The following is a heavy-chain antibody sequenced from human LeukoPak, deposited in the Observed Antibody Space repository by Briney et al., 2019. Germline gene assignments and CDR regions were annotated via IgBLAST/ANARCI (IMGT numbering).Heavy chain of an antibody. CDR2: IIPIFGTA. J-gene: IGHJ6*04. V-gene: IGHV1-69*06. Sequence: SVKVSCKASGGTFSSYAISWVRQAPGQGLEWMGGIIPIFGTANYAQKFQGRVTITADKSTSTAYMELSSLRSEDTAVYYCAGVGGLMVAGGGDYYYGMDVWGKGTTVTVSS. D-gene: IGHD2-15*01. CDR3: AGVGGLMVAGGGDYYYGMDV. CDR1: GGTFSSYA.